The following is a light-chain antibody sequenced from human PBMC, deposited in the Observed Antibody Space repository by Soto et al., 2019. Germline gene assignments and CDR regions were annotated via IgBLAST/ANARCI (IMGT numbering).Light chain of an antibody. Sequence: QSVLTQPASVSGSPGQSITISCTGTSSDVGGYNYVYWYQQHPGKAPKLMIYDVTKRPSGVTNRFSGSKSGSTASLTISGLQAEDEADYYCSSYSTSRTLYVFGTGTKLTVL. V-gene: IGLV2-14*03. CDR3: SSYSTSRTLYV. J-gene: IGLJ1*01. CDR1: SSDVGGYNY. CDR2: DVT.